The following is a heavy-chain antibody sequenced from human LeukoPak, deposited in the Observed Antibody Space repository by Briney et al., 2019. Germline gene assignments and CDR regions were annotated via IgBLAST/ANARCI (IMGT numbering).Heavy chain of an antibody. CDR3: ARDLGGRGIPVYYFDY. D-gene: IGHD4-23*01. V-gene: IGHV3-33*08. CDR1: GFKFTDYA. J-gene: IGHJ4*02. CDR2: VWFDGSYE. Sequence: GGSLRLSCVASGFKFTDYAIHWVRQVPGRGLEGVAVVWFDGSYELYADSVKGRFTISRDDSRSTVNLQMESLRAEDTVLYYCARDLGGRGIPVYYFDYWGQGTQVTVSS.